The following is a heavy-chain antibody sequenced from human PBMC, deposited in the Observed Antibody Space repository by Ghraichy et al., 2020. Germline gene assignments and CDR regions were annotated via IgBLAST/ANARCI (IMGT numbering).Heavy chain of an antibody. CDR1: GGSISSSSYY. CDR3: ARDRVTTFNYYYYGMDV. J-gene: IGHJ6*02. V-gene: IGHV4-39*07. D-gene: IGHD2/OR15-2a*01. CDR2: IYYSGST. Sequence: ETLSLTCTVSGGSISSSSYYWGWIRQPPGKGLEWIGSIYYSGSTYYNPSLKSRVTISVDTSKNQFSLKLSSVTAADTAVYYCARDRVTTFNYYYYGMDVWGQGTTVTVSS.